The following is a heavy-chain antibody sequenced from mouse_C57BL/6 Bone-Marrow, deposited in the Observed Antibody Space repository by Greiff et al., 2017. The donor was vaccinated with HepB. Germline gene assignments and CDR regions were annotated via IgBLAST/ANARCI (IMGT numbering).Heavy chain of an antibody. D-gene: IGHD2-4*01. V-gene: IGHV2-2*01. CDR1: GFSFTSYG. Sequence: VQLQQSGPGLVQPSQRLSITCTVSGFSFTSYGVHWVRQSPGKGLEWLGVIWSGGSTDYNAAFISRLSISKDNSKSQVVFKMNSLQADDTAIYYCAIYDYDRYFDVWGTGTTVTVAS. J-gene: IGHJ1*03. CDR2: IWSGGST. CDR3: AIYDYDRYFDV.